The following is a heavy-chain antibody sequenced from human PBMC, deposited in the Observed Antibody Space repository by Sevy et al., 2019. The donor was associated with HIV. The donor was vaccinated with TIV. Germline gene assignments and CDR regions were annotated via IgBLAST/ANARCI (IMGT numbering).Heavy chain of an antibody. V-gene: IGHV4-61*01. CDR1: GDSVSSGNYF. J-gene: IGHJ4*02. CDR3: ARETRMGSYFFDY. CDR2: IYYSGST. D-gene: IGHD3-10*01. Sequence: SETLSLTCTVFGDSVSSGNYFWTWIRQPPGKGLEWIGYIYYSGSTNYNLSLKRCITITVDTSNNQFSLKVRSVTAADTAVYYCARETRMGSYFFDYWGQGALVTVSS.